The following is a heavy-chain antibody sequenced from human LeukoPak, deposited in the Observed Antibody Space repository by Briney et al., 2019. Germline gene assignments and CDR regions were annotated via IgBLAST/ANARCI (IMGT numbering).Heavy chain of an antibody. Sequence: GGSLRLSCAASGFTFSSYEMNWVCQAPGKGLEWVSYISSSGSTIYYADSVKGRFTISRDNAKNSLYLQMNSLRAEDTAVYYCARDSSGYYPSYWGQGTLVTVSS. D-gene: IGHD3-22*01. CDR1: GFTFSSYE. J-gene: IGHJ4*02. CDR3: ARDSSGYYPSY. CDR2: ISSSGSTI. V-gene: IGHV3-48*03.